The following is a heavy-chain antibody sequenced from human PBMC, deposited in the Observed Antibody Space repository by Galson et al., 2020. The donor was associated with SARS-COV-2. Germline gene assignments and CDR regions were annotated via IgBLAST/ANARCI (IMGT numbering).Heavy chain of an antibody. CDR2: ISAGSTSI. CDR1: GFDFRSYE. J-gene: IGHJ4*02. D-gene: IGHD3-22*01. V-gene: IGHV3-48*03. Sequence: PGGSLRLSCAASGFDFRSYEMNWVRQAPGKGLEWVSYISAGSTSIYYADSVKGRFTISRDNDKYSLYLQLNSLRADDTVIYYCARVVRSSAYYIQDWGQGTQVTVSS. CDR3: ARVVRSSAYYIQD.